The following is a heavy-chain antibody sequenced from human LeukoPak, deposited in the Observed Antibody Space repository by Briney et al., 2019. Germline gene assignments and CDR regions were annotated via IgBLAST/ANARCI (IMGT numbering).Heavy chain of an antibody. CDR1: GFTFSSSG. J-gene: IGHJ1*01. CDR3: AKPAYCCGDCYSSPFQH. D-gene: IGHD2-21*02. V-gene: IGHV3-30*18. CDR2: VSYDGGKK. Sequence: GGSLRLSCAASGFTFSSSGMHWVRQAPGKGLEWVAFVSYDGGKKYYADSVKGRFTISRDNSKNTLYLQMNSLRAEDTAVYYCAKPAYCCGDCYSSPFQHWGQGTLVTVSS.